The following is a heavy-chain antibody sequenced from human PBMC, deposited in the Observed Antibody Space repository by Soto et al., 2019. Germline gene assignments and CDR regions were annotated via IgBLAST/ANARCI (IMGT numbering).Heavy chain of an antibody. CDR2: ISYDGSNK. CDR1: GFTFSSYG. Sequence: QVQLVESGGGVVQPGRSLRLSCAASGFTFSSYGMQWVRQAPGKGLEWVAVISYDGSNKYYADSVKGRFTISRDNSKNTLYLQMNSLRAEDTAVYYCAKERLSWGQGTLVTVSS. J-gene: IGHJ4*02. V-gene: IGHV3-30*18. CDR3: AKERLS.